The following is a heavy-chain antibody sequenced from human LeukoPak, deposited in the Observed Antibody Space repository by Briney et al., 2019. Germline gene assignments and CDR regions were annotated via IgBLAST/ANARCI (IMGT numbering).Heavy chain of an antibody. D-gene: IGHD2-15*01. J-gene: IGHJ4*02. Sequence: SETLSLTCTVSGGSISISSYFWGWIRQPPGKGLEWIGEINHSGSTNYNPSLKSRVTISVDTSKNQFSLKLSSVTAADTAVYYCARGPRRYCSGGSCPGRYYFDYWGQGTLVTVSS. V-gene: IGHV4-39*07. CDR3: ARGPRRYCSGGSCPGRYYFDY. CDR2: INHSGST. CDR1: GGSISISSYF.